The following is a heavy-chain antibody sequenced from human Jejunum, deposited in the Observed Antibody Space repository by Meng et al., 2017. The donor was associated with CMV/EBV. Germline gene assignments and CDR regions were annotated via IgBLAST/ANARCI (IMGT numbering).Heavy chain of an antibody. J-gene: IGHJ4*02. V-gene: IGHV3-48*03. CDR3: ATDDYGGNPAY. CDR2: ISSSDSI. Sequence: CAASGFSFSSYEFNWVRQAPGKGLEWVSYISSSDSIYYADSVKGRFTISRDNAKNSLYLQMNSLRAEDTALYYCATDDYGGNPAYWGQGTLVTVSS. CDR1: GFSFSSYE. D-gene: IGHD4-23*01.